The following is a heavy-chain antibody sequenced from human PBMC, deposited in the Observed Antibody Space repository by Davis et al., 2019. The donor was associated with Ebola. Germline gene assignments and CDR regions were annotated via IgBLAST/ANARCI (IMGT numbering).Heavy chain of an antibody. CDR3: ASLRRSITGFDDGYDI. J-gene: IGHJ3*02. V-gene: IGHV5-51*01. D-gene: IGHD3-9*01. CDR2: IFPRDSDT. Sequence: GESLKISCKGSGYSFTSYWITWVRQMPGKGLEWMGIIFPRDSDTRYSPSFRGQVTISADNSIKTAFLHWSSLKASDTAIYYCASLRRSITGFDDGYDIWGQGTMVTVSS. CDR1: GYSFTSYW.